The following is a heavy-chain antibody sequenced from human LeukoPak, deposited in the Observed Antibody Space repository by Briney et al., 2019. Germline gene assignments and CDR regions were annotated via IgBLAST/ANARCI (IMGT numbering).Heavy chain of an antibody. CDR3: ARDLGVAPQYAFDI. CDR1: GFTFSSYA. CDR2: ISYDGSNK. J-gene: IGHJ3*02. Sequence: GRSLRLSCAASGFTFSSYAMHWVRQAPGKGLEWVAVISYDGSNKYYADSVKGRFTISRDNSKNTLYLQMNSLRAEDTAVYYCARDLGVAPQYAFDIWGQGTMVTVSS. V-gene: IGHV3-30-3*01. D-gene: IGHD3-3*01.